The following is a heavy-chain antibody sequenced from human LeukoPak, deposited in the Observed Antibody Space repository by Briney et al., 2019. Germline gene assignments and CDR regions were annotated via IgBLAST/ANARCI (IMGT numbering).Heavy chain of an antibody. J-gene: IGHJ4*02. CDR2: IKQDGSTK. D-gene: IGHD6-25*01. V-gene: IGHV3-7*01. CDR3: ARGRWGSGYYFDY. Sequence: GGSLSLSCAASGFRFSNYWMTWVRQAPGKGLEWVANIKQDGSTKYYVDSVKGRFTISRDNAKNSLYLQMSSLRAEDTAAYYCARGRWGSGYYFDYWGQGTLVTVSS. CDR1: GFRFSNYW.